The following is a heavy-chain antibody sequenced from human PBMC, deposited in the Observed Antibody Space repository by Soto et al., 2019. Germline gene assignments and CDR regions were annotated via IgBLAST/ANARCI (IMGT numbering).Heavy chain of an antibody. D-gene: IGHD7-27*01. J-gene: IGHJ6*02. CDR1: GGTLSSYA. Sequence: QVQLVQSGAEVKKPGSSVKVSCKASGGTLSSYAISWVRQAPGQGLEWMGGFIPIFGTADYAQKFQGRVTITADESTSTAYMELSSLRSEETAVYYCGGVWGEDYYYGMDVWGQGTTVTVSS. CDR3: GGVWGEDYYYGMDV. V-gene: IGHV1-69*12. CDR2: FIPIFGTA.